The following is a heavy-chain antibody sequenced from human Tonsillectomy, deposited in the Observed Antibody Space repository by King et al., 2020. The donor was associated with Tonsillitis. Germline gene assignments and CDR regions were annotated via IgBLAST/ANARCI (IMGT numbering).Heavy chain of an antibody. CDR2: IWYDGSNK. V-gene: IGHV3-33*01. CDR3: AREGASMVWDYYYYYMDV. CDR1: GFTFSSYG. J-gene: IGHJ6*03. Sequence: VQLVESGGGVVQPGRSLRLSCAASGFTFSSYGMHWVRQAPGKGLEWVAVIWYDGSNKYYADSVKGRFTISRDNSKNTLYLQMNSLRAEDTAVYYCAREGASMVWDYYYYYMDVWGKGTTVTVSS. D-gene: IGHD3-10*01.